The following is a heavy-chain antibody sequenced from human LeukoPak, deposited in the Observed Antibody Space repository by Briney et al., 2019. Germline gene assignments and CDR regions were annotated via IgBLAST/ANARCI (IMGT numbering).Heavy chain of an antibody. D-gene: IGHD5-24*01. CDR3: AKDDAWLQYGN. CDR2: IIPIFGTA. CDR1: GGTFSSYA. J-gene: IGHJ4*02. V-gene: IGHV1-69*06. Sequence: GASVKVSCKASGGTFSSYAISWVRQAPGQGLEWMGGIIPIFGTANYAQKFQGRVTITADKSTSTAYMELSSLRSEDTAVYYCAKDDAWLQYGNWGRGTLVTVSS.